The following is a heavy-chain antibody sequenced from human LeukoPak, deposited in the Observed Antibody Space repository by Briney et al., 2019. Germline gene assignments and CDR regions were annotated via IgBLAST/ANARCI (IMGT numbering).Heavy chain of an antibody. J-gene: IGHJ4*02. V-gene: IGHV3-23*01. CDR3: AKARGSGSYGSPLGY. Sequence: PGGSLRLSCAASGFTFSSYAMSWVRQAPGKGLEWVSAISGSGGSTYYADSVKGRFTISRDNSKNTLYLQMNRLRVEDTAVYYCAKARGSGSYGSPLGYWGQGTLVTVSS. CDR2: ISGSGGST. CDR1: GFTFSSYA. D-gene: IGHD3-10*01.